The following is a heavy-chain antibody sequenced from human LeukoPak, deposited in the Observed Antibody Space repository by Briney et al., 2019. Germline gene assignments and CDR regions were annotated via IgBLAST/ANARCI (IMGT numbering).Heavy chain of an antibody. V-gene: IGHV4-4*02. Sequence: SETLSLTCAVSGGSISSSNWWSWVRQPPGKELEWIGEIYHSGSTNYNPSLKSRVTISVDKSKNQFSLKLSSVTAADTAVYYCARHRWTGTYNFDYWGQGSLVTVSS. CDR2: IYHSGST. CDR3: ARHRWTGTYNFDY. J-gene: IGHJ4*02. CDR1: GGSISSSNW. D-gene: IGHD1-1*01.